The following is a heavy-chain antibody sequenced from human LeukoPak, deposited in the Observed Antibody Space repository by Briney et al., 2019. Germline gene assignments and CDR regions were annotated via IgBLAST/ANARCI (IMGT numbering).Heavy chain of an antibody. J-gene: IGHJ3*02. Sequence: LGESLKISCKGPGYSFTSYWIGWVRQMPGKGLEWMGIIYPGDSDTRYSPSFQGQVTISADKSISTAYLQWSSLKASDTAMYYCARPDYYDSSGYYYVGAFDIWGQGTMVTVSS. CDR2: IYPGDSDT. D-gene: IGHD3-22*01. CDR1: GYSFTSYW. V-gene: IGHV5-51*01. CDR3: ARPDYYDSSGYYYVGAFDI.